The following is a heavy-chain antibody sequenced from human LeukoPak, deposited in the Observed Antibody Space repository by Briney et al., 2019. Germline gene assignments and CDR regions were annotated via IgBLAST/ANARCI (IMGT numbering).Heavy chain of an antibody. CDR2: IWYDGSNK. CDR1: GFTSSSYG. D-gene: IGHD2-15*01. J-gene: IGHJ3*02. V-gene: IGHV3-33*01. Sequence: GGSLRLSCAASGFTSSSYGMHWVRQAPGKGLEGVAVIWYDGSNKYYADSVKGRLKIYRDNSKNTLYLQMTSMRAEDTAVYYCARGSGYCSGGSCSPLMPDAFDIWGQGTMVTVSS. CDR3: ARGSGYCSGGSCSPLMPDAFDI.